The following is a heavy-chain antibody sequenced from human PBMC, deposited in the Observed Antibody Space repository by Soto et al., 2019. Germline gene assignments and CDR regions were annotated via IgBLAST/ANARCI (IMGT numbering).Heavy chain of an antibody. D-gene: IGHD5-18*01. CDR2: IYYSGST. V-gene: IGHV4-59*08. CDR1: GGSISSYY. CDR3: ARRYGSCFDY. J-gene: IGHJ4*02. Sequence: QVQLQESGPGLVKPSETLSLTCTVSGGSISSYYWSWIRQPPGKGLEWIGYIYYSGSTNYNPSLKSRVTISVDTSKTRCSLKLSSVTAADAAVYYCARRYGSCFDYWGQGTLVTVSS.